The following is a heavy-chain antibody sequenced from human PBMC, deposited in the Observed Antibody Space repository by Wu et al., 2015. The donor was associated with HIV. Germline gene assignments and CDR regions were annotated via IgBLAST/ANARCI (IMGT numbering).Heavy chain of an antibody. J-gene: IGHJ6*04. V-gene: IGHV1-2*02. CDR3: ARVPYGPIAILDV. D-gene: IGHD3-3*01. Sequence: QVQLVQSGAEVKKPGASVKVSCKASGYTFTGYFIHWVRQAPGQGLEWMGWINPNSGGTNYAQKFQGRVTMTRDTSISTAYMELSSLRSEDTAVYYCARVPYGPIAILDVWGKGTTVTVSS. CDR1: GYTFTGYF. CDR2: INPNSGGT.